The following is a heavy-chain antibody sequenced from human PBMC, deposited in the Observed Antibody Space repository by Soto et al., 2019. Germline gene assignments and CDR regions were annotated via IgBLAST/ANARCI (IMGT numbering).Heavy chain of an antibody. CDR1: GGTFSSYA. CDR3: ARPDDSSGYDYYYYGMDV. CDR2: IIPIFGTA. D-gene: IGHD3-22*01. J-gene: IGHJ6*02. Sequence: QVQLVQSGAEVKQPGSSVKVSCKASGGTFSSYAISWVRQAPGQGLEWMGGIIPIFGTANYAQKFQGRVTITADKSTSTAYMELSSLRSEDTAVYYCARPDDSSGYDYYYYGMDVWGQGTTVTVSS. V-gene: IGHV1-69*06.